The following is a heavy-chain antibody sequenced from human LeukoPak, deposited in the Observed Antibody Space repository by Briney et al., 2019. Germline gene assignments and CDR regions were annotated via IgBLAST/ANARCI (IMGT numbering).Heavy chain of an antibody. CDR1: GFTFSNYG. V-gene: IGHV3-23*01. J-gene: IGHJ4*02. CDR3: ARDDSLLQFGC. D-gene: IGHD5-24*01. CDR2: IIPSGVTT. Sequence: GGTLRLSCATSGFTFSNYGMNWVRHAPGKGLEWVSGIIPSGVTTYYADSVKGRFAISRDNSKNTVYLQMNSLRAEDTAVYYCARDDSLLQFGCWGQGTLVTVSS.